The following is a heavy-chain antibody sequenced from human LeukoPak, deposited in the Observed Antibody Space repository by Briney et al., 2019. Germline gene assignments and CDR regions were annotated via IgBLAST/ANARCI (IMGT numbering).Heavy chain of an antibody. J-gene: IGHJ4*02. V-gene: IGHV1-2*06. D-gene: IGHD3-22*01. CDR1: GYTFTGYY. Sequence: VASVNVSCKASGYTFTGYYMHWVRQAPGQGLEWMGRINPNSGGTNYAQKFQGRVTMTRDTSISTAYMELSRLRSDDTAVYYCARVGRYYDSSGYSYWGQGTLVTVSS. CDR2: INPNSGGT. CDR3: ARVGRYYDSSGYSY.